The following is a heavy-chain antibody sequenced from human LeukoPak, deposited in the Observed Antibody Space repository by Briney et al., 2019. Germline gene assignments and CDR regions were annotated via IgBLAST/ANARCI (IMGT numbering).Heavy chain of an antibody. CDR1: GGSISSSSYY. CDR3: ARIRGGSPHY. V-gene: IGHV4-39*01. Sequence: SETLPLTCTVSGGSISSSSYYWGWIRQPPGKGLEWIGSIYYSGSTYYNPSLKSRVTISVDTSKNQFSLKLSSVTAADTAVYYCARIRGGSPHYWGQGTLVTVSS. J-gene: IGHJ4*02. CDR2: IYYSGST. D-gene: IGHD3-10*01.